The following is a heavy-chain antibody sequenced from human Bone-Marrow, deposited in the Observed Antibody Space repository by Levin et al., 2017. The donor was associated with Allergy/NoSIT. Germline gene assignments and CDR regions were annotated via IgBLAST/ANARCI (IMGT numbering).Heavy chain of an antibody. CDR2: ISSISSSI. CDR1: GFSFSSHS. J-gene: IGHJ4*02. D-gene: IGHD3-16*01. Sequence: GESLKISCAASGFSFSSHSMNWVRQTPGKGLQWISYISSISSSIFYADSVRGRVTVSRDDAKNSLYLQMTSLRAEDTATYYCVRDLNDYTWVNSRFRARPGPFYFDSWGQGTLVTVSS. V-gene: IGHV3-48*01. CDR3: VRDLNDYTWVNSRFRARPGPFYFDS.